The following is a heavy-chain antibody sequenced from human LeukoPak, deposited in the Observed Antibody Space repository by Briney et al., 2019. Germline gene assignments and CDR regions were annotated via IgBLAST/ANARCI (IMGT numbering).Heavy chain of an antibody. CDR2: IYHSGST. CDR3: ARVRWDGYNWNYYYMDV. V-gene: IGHV4-4*02. D-gene: IGHD5-24*01. Sequence: SETLSLTCAVSGGSLNSTNWWSWVRQAPGKGLEWIGSIYHSGSTYYNPSLKSRVTISVDTSKNQFSLKLSSVTAADTAVYYCARVRWDGYNWNYYYMDVWGKGTTVTVSS. J-gene: IGHJ6*03. CDR1: GGSLNSTNW.